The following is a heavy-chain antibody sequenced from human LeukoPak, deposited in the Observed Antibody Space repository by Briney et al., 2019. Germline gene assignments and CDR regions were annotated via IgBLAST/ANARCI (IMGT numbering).Heavy chain of an antibody. CDR3: AKSPTCYDILAGYYSGYYFDY. D-gene: IGHD3-9*01. Sequence: PGGSLRLSCAASGFTFSSYAMSWVRQAPGKGLEWVSAISGSGGSTYYADSVKGRFTISRDNSKNTLYLQMNSLRAEDTAVYYCAKSPTCYDILAGYYSGYYFDYWGQGTLVTVSS. J-gene: IGHJ4*02. CDR2: ISGSGGST. CDR1: GFTFSSYA. V-gene: IGHV3-23*01.